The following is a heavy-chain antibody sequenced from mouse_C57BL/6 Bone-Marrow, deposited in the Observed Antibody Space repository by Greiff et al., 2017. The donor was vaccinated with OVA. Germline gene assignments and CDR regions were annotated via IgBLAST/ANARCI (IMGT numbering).Heavy chain of an antibody. Sequence: EVKLMESGPELVKPGASVKMSCKASGYTFTDYNMHWVKQSHGKSLEWIGYINPNNGGNSYNQKFKGKATLTVNKSSSTAYMELRSLTSEDSAVYYCARGLYSNFSWFAYWGQGTLVTVSA. V-gene: IGHV1-22*01. CDR3: ARGLYSNFSWFAY. CDR1: GYTFTDYN. CDR2: INPNNGGN. D-gene: IGHD2-5*01. J-gene: IGHJ3*01.